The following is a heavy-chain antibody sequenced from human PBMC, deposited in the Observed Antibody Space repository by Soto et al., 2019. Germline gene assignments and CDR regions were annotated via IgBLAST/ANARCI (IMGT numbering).Heavy chain of an antibody. CDR1: GGTFSSYT. J-gene: IGHJ6*02. CDR2: IIPILGIA. V-gene: IGHV1-69*04. CDR3: ARDEHCSGGSCYYYYGMEV. Sequence: SVKVSCKASGGTFSSYTISWVRQAPGQGLEWMGRIIPILGIANYAQKFQGRVTITADKSTSTAYMELSSLRSEDTAVYYCARDEHCSGGSCYYYYGMEVWGQGTTVTVSS. D-gene: IGHD2-15*01.